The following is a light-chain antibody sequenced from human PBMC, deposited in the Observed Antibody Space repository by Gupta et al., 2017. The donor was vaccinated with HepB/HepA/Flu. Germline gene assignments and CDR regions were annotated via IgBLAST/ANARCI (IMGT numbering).Light chain of an antibody. V-gene: IGLV2-14*01. CDR2: EVS. Sequence: QSALTQPASVSGSPGQSITISCTGTSSDVGGYNYVSWYQQHPGKAPNLIIYEVSKRPAGVSNRFSGSKAGNTASLTISGLQAEDEADYYCSSYTSSSTVVFGGGTKLTVL. J-gene: IGLJ2*01. CDR1: SSDVGGYNY. CDR3: SSYTSSSTVV.